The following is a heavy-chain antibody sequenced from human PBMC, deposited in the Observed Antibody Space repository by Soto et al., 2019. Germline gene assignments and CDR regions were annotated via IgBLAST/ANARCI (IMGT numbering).Heavy chain of an antibody. D-gene: IGHD1-26*01. Sequence: SETLSLTCSVSGDSISSNNWWSWVRQAPGKGLEWIGEVYQSGITNYNPSLKSRVTMSVDTSKNQFSLNLRSVTAADTAVYYCARDGSGSPGAADHWGQGTLVTVSS. CDR2: VYQSGIT. V-gene: IGHV4-4*02. J-gene: IGHJ4*02. CDR3: ARDGSGSPGAADH. CDR1: GDSISSNNW.